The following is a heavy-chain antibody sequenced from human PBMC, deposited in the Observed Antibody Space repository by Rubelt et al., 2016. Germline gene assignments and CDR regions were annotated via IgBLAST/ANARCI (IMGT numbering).Heavy chain of an antibody. CDR3: ASDADYYDSSGYYPY. CDR2: ISAYNGTT. Sequence: QVQLVQSGAEVKKPGASVKVSCKASGYTFTSDGISWVRQAPGQGLEWMGWISAYNGTTNYAQKLHGRFTMTPCPSTSTAYMELRSLRSDDTAVYYCASDADYYDSSGYYPYWGQGTLVTVSS. D-gene: IGHD3-22*01. J-gene: IGHJ4*02. V-gene: IGHV1-18*01. CDR1: GYTFTSDG.